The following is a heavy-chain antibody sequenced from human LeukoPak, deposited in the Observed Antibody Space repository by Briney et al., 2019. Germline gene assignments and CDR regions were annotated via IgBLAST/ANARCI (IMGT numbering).Heavy chain of an antibody. V-gene: IGHV3-48*02. Sequence: GGSLRLSCAASGFTFSTYRMNWVRQAPGKGLEWLSYISSGSNTIFYADSVKGRFTISRDNAKNSLFLQVNSLRDEDTAVYYCARGSYYAPYYFDYWGLGTLVTVSS. CDR2: ISSGSNTI. CDR3: ARGSYYAPYYFDY. J-gene: IGHJ4*02. D-gene: IGHD1-26*01. CDR1: GFTFSTYR.